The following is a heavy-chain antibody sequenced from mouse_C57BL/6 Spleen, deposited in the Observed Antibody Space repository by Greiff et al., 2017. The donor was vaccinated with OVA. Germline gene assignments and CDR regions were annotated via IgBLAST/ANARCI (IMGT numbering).Heavy chain of an antibody. D-gene: IGHD1-1*01. Sequence: EVKLVESGGGLVQPGGSLSLSCAASGFTFTDYYMSWVRQPPGKALEWLGFIRNKANGYTTEYSASVKGRFTISRDNSQSILYLQMNALRAEDSATYYCARSPGYGSSYGYFDVWGTGTTVTVSS. CDR1: GFTFTDYY. CDR2: IRNKANGYTT. CDR3: ARSPGYGSSYGYFDV. V-gene: IGHV7-3*01. J-gene: IGHJ1*03.